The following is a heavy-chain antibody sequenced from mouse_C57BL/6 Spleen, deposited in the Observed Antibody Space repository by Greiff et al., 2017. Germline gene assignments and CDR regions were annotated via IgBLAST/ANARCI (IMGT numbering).Heavy chain of an antibody. CDR2: IDPSDSYT. V-gene: IGHV1-50*01. CDR3: ASGTTVVAYPYAIDY. Sequence: VQLQQPGAELVKPGASVKLSCKASGYTFTSYWMQWVKQRPGQGLEWIGEIDPSDSYTNYNQKFKGKATLTVDTSSSTAYMQLSSLTSEDSAVYYCASGTTVVAYPYAIDYWGQGTSVTVSS. J-gene: IGHJ4*01. D-gene: IGHD1-1*01. CDR1: GYTFTSYW.